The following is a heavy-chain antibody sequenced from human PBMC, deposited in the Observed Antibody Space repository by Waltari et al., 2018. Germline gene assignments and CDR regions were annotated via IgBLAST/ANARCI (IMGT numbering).Heavy chain of an antibody. CDR3: ARDRGRGLYLDS. V-gene: IGHV4-4*02. Sequence: QLQLQESGPGLVKPSGTLSPTCTVSGASVSRNYWWSWVRQAPEKGLEWIGQIHPRGRTNYNPSLESRVAISLDTSNNQFSLKVTTTTAADTAVYYCARDRGRGLYLDSWGQGTLVTVSP. CDR2: IHPRGRT. D-gene: IGHD2-15*01. CDR1: GASVSRNYW. J-gene: IGHJ4*02.